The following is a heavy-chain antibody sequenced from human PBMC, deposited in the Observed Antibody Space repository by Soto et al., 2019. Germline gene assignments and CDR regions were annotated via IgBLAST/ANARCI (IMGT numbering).Heavy chain of an antibody. V-gene: IGHV3-53*01. CDR3: ARLGPYGSETYSFRYNWFDP. Sequence: HPGGSLRLSCAASGFTFSNAWMNWVRQAPGKGLEWVSVIYSGGNSYYAVSVQGRFTISRDNSKNTVYLQMNSLRGEDTAIYYCARLGPYGSETYSFRYNWFDPWGQGTLVTVSS. J-gene: IGHJ5*02. CDR1: GFTFSNAW. D-gene: IGHD3-10*01. CDR2: IYSGGNS.